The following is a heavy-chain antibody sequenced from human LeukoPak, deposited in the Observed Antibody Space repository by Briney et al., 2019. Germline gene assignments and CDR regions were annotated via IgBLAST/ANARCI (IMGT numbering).Heavy chain of an antibody. J-gene: IGHJ5*02. CDR1: GVSIRSYY. Sequence: SESLSLTCTVSGVSIRSYYWSWIRQPAGKGLEWIGRIYTSGSTNYNPSLKSRVTMSVDTSKNQFSLKLSSVTAADTAVYYCARDVDTAMVLLFDPWGQGTLVTVSS. V-gene: IGHV4-4*07. D-gene: IGHD5-18*01. CDR3: ARDVDTAMVLLFDP. CDR2: IYTSGST.